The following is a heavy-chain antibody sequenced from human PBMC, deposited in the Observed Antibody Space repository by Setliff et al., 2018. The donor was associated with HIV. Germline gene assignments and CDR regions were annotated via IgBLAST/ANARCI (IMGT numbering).Heavy chain of an antibody. CDR1: GYTFTDYY. CDR2: INPKSGVT. CDR3: ATLYYYDSSGYYRDVDY. D-gene: IGHD3-22*01. Sequence: GASVKVSCKASGYTFTDYYIHWVRQAPGHGLEWVGRINPKSGVTSYAQNFRARVTMTRDTSSTTAYMELSTLRSDDTAVYYCATLYYYDSSGYYRDVDYWGQGTLVTVSS. V-gene: IGHV1-2*06. J-gene: IGHJ4*02.